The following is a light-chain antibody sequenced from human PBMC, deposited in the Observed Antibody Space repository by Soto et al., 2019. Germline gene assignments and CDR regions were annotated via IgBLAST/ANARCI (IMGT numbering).Light chain of an antibody. CDR2: STN. CDR3: VLYMGSGISV. CDR1: SGSVSTSYY. Sequence: QAVVTQEPSLSVSPGRTVTLTCGLSSGSVSTSYYPSWYQQTPGQAPRTLIYSTNTRSSGVPDRFSGSILGNKAALTITGAQADDESDYYCVLYMGSGISVFGGGTKLTVL. V-gene: IGLV8-61*01. J-gene: IGLJ3*02.